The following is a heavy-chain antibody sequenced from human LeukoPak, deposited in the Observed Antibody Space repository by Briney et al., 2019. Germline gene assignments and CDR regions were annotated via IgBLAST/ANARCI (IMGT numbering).Heavy chain of an antibody. J-gene: IGHJ3*02. V-gene: IGHV1-18*01. CDR1: GYTFTSYG. Sequence: ASVKVSCKASGYTFTSYGISWVRQAPGQGLEGMGWISAYNGNTNYAQKLQGRVTMTTDTSTSTAYMELRSLRSDDTAVYYCARPMSSLDAFDIWGQGTMVTVSS. CDR3: ARPMSSLDAFDI. CDR2: ISAYNGNT.